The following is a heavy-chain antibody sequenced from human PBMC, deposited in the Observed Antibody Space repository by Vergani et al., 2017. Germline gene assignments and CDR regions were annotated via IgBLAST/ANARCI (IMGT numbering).Heavy chain of an antibody. CDR3: VGAQGGDVPHDKRGYFFYGMDV. CDR2: IYYTGIT. D-gene: IGHD3-16*01. Sequence: QLQLQESGPGLVKPSETLSLTCAVSGVSIKSGFWWNWVRQPPGKGLEWIGEIYYTGITNYNSSLKSRVSMAVDTSKNQFSLNLTSVTAADTAMYYCVGAQGGDVPHDKRGYFFYGMDVWGQGTTVTVSS. CDR1: GVSIKSGFW. V-gene: IGHV4-4*02. J-gene: IGHJ6*02.